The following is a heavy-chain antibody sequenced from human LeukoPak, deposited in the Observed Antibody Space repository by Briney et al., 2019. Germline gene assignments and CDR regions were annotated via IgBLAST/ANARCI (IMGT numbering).Heavy chain of an antibody. CDR2: ISGTGGST. D-gene: IGHD1-1*01. J-gene: IGHJ6*02. CDR1: GFTFSNYA. CDR3: AKLRELVTYYYYYGLDV. V-gene: IGHV3-23*01. Sequence: GGSLRLSCAASGFTFSNYAMSWVRQAPGKGLEWVAGISGTGGSTHYADSVKGRFTISRDNSKNTVYLRMNSLRVEDTALYYCAKLRELVTYYYYYGLDVWGQGTTVTVSS.